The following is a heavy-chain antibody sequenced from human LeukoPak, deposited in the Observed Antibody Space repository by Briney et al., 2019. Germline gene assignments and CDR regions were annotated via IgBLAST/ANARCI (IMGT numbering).Heavy chain of an antibody. Sequence: GGSLRLSCAASGFTFSSYGMHWVRQAPGKGLEWVAVIWYDGSNKYYADSVKGRFTISRDNSKNTLYLQMNSLRAEDTAVYYCARLRQTSYNWNAPWGQGTLVTVSS. CDR2: IWYDGSNK. CDR3: ARLRQTSYNWNAP. V-gene: IGHV3-33*01. J-gene: IGHJ5*02. CDR1: GFTFSSYG. D-gene: IGHD3-16*01.